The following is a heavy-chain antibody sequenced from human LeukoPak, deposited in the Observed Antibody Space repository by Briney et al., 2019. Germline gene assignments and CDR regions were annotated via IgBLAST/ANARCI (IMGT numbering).Heavy chain of an antibody. D-gene: IGHD6-19*01. CDR3: ATSSPGIAVAIRNYYYGMDV. CDR1: GYTFTGYY. CDR2: INPNSGDT. J-gene: IGHJ6*02. V-gene: IGHV1-2*02. Sequence: ASVKVSCKASGYTFTGYYMHWVRQAPEQGLEWMGWINPNSGDTKYSQKFQGRVTMTEDTSTDTAYMELSSLRSEDTAVYYCATSSPGIAVAIRNYYYGMDVWGQGTTVTVSS.